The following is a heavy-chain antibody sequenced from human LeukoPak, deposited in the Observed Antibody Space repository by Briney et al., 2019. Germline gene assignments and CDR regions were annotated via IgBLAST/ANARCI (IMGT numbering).Heavy chain of an antibody. CDR2: VSSSGGTT. CDR3: AREYCSSTSCYGFDY. V-gene: IGHV3-23*01. Sequence: GGSLRLSCAASGFTFSSYGMGWVRQAAGRGLEWVSTVSSSGGTTYYADSVKGRFTISRDNSKNTLYLQMNSLRAEDTAVYYCAREYCSSTSCYGFDYWGQGTLVTVSS. J-gene: IGHJ4*02. D-gene: IGHD2-2*01. CDR1: GFTFSSYG.